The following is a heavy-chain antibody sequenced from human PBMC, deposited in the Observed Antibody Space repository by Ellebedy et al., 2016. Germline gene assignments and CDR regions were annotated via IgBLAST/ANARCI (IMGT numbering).Heavy chain of an antibody. Sequence: SETLSLXXTVSGYSISSGYYWGWIRQPPGKGLEWIGSIYHSGSTYYNPSLKSRVTISVDTSKNQFSLKLSSVTAADTAVYYCARGRYCSSTSCYLGFNPWGQGTLVTVSS. J-gene: IGHJ5*02. CDR2: IYHSGST. CDR3: ARGRYCSSTSCYLGFNP. CDR1: GYSISSGYY. D-gene: IGHD2-2*01. V-gene: IGHV4-38-2*02.